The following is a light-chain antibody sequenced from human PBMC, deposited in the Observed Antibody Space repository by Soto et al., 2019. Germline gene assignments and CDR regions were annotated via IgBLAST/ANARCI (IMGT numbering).Light chain of an antibody. V-gene: IGKV3-20*01. CDR3: QQYGSSPTT. CDR1: QSVSSSY. Sequence: EIVLTESPGTLSLSPGERATLSCRASQSVSSSYLAWYKQKPGQAPRFXSYGASSRATGIPDRFSGSGSGTEFTLTISRLEPEDFAVYYCQQYGSSPTTFGQGTKVDIK. J-gene: IGKJ1*01. CDR2: GAS.